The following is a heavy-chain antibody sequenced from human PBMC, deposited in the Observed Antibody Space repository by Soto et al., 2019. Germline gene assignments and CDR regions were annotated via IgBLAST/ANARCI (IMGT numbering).Heavy chain of an antibody. D-gene: IGHD2-21*02. CDR1: GGTFSSYA. CDR3: ARGPSIMWWCQQFGLDD. CDR2: IIPIFGTA. V-gene: IGHV1-69*13. Sequence: ASVKVSCKASGGTFSSYAISWVRQAPGQGLEWMGGIIPIFGTANYAQKFQGRVTITADESTSTAYMELSSLRSEDTAVYYCARGPSIMWWCQQFGLDDWGQGTLVTVSS. J-gene: IGHJ4*01.